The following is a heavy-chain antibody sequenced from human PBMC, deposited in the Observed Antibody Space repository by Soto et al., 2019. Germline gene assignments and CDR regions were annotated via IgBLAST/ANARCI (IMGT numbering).Heavy chain of an antibody. J-gene: IGHJ6*02. CDR3: AREIIGTTGTTGYYYGMDV. V-gene: IGHV4-59*01. CDR2: IYYSGST. CDR1: GGSISSYY. D-gene: IGHD1-1*01. Sequence: SETLSLTCTVSGGSISSYYWSWIRQPPGKGLEWIGYIYYSGSTNYNPSLKSRVTISVDTSKNQFSLKLSSVTAADTAVYYCAREIIGTTGTTGYYYGMDVWGQGTTVTVSS.